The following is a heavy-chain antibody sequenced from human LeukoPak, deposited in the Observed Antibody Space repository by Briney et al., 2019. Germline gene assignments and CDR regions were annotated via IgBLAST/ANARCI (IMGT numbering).Heavy chain of an antibody. CDR2: ICGSGGST. CDR3: AKFGLTGHYSCDY. Sequence: GGSLRLSCAASGFTFSSSAMSWVRQAPGKGLEGVSAICGSGGSTYYEHSVKGPFTISRDDSKNTLYLQMNSLRAEDTAVYYCAKFGLTGHYSCDYWGQGTLVTVSS. D-gene: IGHD7-27*01. V-gene: IGHV3-23*01. CDR1: GFTFSSSA. J-gene: IGHJ4*02.